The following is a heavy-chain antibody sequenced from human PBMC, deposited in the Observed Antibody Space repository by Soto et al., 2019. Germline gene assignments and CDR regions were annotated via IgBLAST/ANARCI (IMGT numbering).Heavy chain of an antibody. V-gene: IGHV4-59*01. CDR2: IYYSGST. CDR1: GGSISSYY. J-gene: IGHJ6*02. CDR3: ATDYGDYYYGMDV. Sequence: SEPLSLTCTVSGGSISSYYWSWIRQPPGKGLEWIGYIYYSGSTNYNPSLKSRVTISVDTSKNQFSLKLSSVTAADTAVYYCATDYGDYYYGMDVWGQGTTVTVSS. D-gene: IGHD4-17*01.